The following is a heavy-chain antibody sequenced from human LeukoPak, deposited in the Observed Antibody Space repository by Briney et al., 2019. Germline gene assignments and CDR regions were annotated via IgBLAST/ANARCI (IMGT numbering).Heavy chain of an antibody. CDR1: GFMFSDYA. J-gene: IGHJ5*02. Sequence: AGGSPRLSCAACGFMFSDYAMHWVRQTPGKGLEWVGRIKTRGDGATTDLTAPVKGRFAISRDDSKSTLYLHMNSLTIDDTAVYYCTTEAPYTSGWFSWGQGTLVTVSS. CDR2: IKTRGDGATT. D-gene: IGHD6-13*01. CDR3: TTEAPYTSGWFS. V-gene: IGHV3-15*05.